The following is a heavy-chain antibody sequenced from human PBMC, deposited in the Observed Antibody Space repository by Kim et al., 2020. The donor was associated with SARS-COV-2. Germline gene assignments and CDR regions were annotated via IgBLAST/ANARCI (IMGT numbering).Heavy chain of an antibody. CDR2: TYYRSKFYF. Sequence: SQTLSLTCAISGDSVSSNRAAWHWIRQSPSRGLEWLGRTYYRSKFYFDYAASVKSRIIINPDTSNNQFSLQVSSMTPEDAAVYYCAKGTLEGGFDYWGQGTLVTVSP. J-gene: IGHJ4*02. CDR3: AKGTLEGGFDY. CDR1: GDSVSSNRAA. V-gene: IGHV6-1*01.